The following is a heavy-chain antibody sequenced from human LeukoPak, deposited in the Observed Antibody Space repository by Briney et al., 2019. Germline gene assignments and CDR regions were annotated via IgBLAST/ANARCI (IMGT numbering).Heavy chain of an antibody. D-gene: IGHD3-3*01. CDR1: GGSFSGYY. CDR3: ARLSGSTDWWSHQGYYFDY. Sequence: SETLSLTCAVYGGSFSGYYWSWIRQPPGKGLEWIGEINHSGSTNYNPSLKSRVTISVDTSKNQFSLKLSSVTAADTAVYYCARLSGSTDWWSHQGYYFDYWGQGTLVTVSS. J-gene: IGHJ4*02. V-gene: IGHV4-34*01. CDR2: INHSGST.